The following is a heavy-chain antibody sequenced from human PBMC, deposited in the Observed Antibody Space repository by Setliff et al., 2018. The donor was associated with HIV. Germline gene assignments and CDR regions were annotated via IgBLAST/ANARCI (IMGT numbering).Heavy chain of an antibody. CDR3: ARWFVGYDGDSYYYYGMDV. J-gene: IGHJ6*02. V-gene: IGHV3-53*01. CDR2: IYSGGIT. D-gene: IGHD4-17*01. Sequence: GGSLRLSCATSGFSVSSNYMGWVRQAPGKGLVWVSVIYSGGITKYSDSAEGRFTIFRDSSTLYLQMNSLRAEDSAVYYCARWFVGYDGDSYYYYGMDVWGQGTTGTV. CDR1: GFSVSSNY.